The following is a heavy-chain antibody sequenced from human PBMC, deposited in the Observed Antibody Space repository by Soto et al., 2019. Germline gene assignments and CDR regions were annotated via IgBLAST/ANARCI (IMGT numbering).Heavy chain of an antibody. CDR1: GGSFSGYY. V-gene: IGHV4-34*01. CDR3: ARGTTSHFRYCSGGSCYPKWFDP. CDR2: INHSGST. D-gene: IGHD2-15*01. J-gene: IGHJ5*02. Sequence: QVQLQQWGAGLLKPSETLSLTCAVYGGSFSGYYWSWIRQPPGKGLEWIGEINHSGSTNYNPSLKSRVTISVDTSKNQFSLKLSSVTAADTAVYYCARGTTSHFRYCSGGSCYPKWFDPWGQGTLVTVSS.